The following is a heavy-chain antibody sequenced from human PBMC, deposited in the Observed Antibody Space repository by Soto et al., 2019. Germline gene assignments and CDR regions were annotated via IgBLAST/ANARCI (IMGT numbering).Heavy chain of an antibody. D-gene: IGHD3-22*01. CDR2: ISGYNGNT. Sequence: QVKLVQSGAEVKKPGASVKVSCKASGYTFTIYGISWVRQAPGQGLEWMGWISGYNGNTDYAQNLQDRVTLTTDASTSSVYMEMRSLRSDDTAVYYCARVDYYDSSGYYGYWGHGTLITVSS. CDR1: GYTFTIYG. CDR3: ARVDYYDSSGYYGY. J-gene: IGHJ4*01. V-gene: IGHV1-18*04.